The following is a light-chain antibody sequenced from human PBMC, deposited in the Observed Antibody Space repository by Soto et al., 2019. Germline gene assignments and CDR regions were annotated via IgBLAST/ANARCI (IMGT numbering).Light chain of an antibody. J-gene: IGKJ4*01. V-gene: IGKV1-27*01. CDR3: QKYNHSPT. CDR1: QGISNY. Sequence: DIQMTQSPSSLSASVGDRVTITCRASQGISNYLACYQKKPGKVPELMIDASSTLQSGVPSRFSGSGSGTDFTLTISRLQPEDVAPYYCQKYNHSPTFGGGTKVEIK. CDR2: ASS.